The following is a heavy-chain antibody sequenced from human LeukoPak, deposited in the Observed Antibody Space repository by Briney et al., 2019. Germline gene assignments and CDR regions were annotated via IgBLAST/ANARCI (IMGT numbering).Heavy chain of an antibody. J-gene: IGHJ4*02. V-gene: IGHV3-30-3*01. Sequence: GGSLRLSCAASGFTFSRYAMDWVRQAPGKGREWAAVISYDGSNKYYADSVKGGFTISRENSKNRQYGQMNRQRTEDTAVYYCASDYSSSWSYLDYWGQGTLVTVSS. D-gene: IGHD6-13*01. CDR1: GFTFSRYA. CDR2: ISYDGSNK. CDR3: ASDYSSSWSYLDY.